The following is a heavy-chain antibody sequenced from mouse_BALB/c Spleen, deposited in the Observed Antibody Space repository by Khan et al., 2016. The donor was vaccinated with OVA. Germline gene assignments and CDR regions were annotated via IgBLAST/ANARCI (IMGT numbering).Heavy chain of an antibody. CDR1: GYSFTDYT. J-gene: IGHJ3*01. D-gene: IGHD1-2*01. CDR3: SRSGYGGFAY. CDR2: INPYNGGS. V-gene: IGHV1-18*01. Sequence: VRLQQSGPELVKPGASMTISCKASGYSFTDYTMNWVKQSHGENLEWIGLINPYNGGSNYNQKFKDKATLTVDKSSGTAYMELLSLTSDDSAVYYCSRSGYGGFAYWGQGTLVSVSA.